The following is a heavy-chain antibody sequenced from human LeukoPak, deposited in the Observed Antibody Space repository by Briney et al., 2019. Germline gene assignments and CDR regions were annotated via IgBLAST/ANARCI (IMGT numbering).Heavy chain of an antibody. D-gene: IGHD1-26*01. J-gene: IGHJ4*02. CDR3: ARADIVGAIDY. Sequence: ASVKVSCKASGYTFTSYDFNWVRQATGQGLEWMGWMNPNSGNTGYAHKFQGRVTMTRNTSISTAYMELSSLRSEDTAVYYCARADIVGAIDYWGQGTLVTVSS. CDR2: MNPNSGNT. CDR1: GYTFTSYD. V-gene: IGHV1-8*01.